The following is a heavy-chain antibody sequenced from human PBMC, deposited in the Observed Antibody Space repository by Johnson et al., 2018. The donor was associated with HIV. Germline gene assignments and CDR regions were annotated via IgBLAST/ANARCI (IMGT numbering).Heavy chain of an antibody. CDR2: IKQDGSER. V-gene: IGHV3-7*05. D-gene: IGHD1-1*01. CDR3: ARETRRYNWNGSVSSFDI. J-gene: IGHJ3*02. Sequence: VQLVESGGGLVQPGGSLRLSCAASAFTFSNYWMNWVRQAPGKGLEWVANIKQDGSERYYVDSVKGRFTISRDNAKNALYLQMNSLRAEDTAVYYCARETRRYNWNGSVSSFDIWGQGTMVTVSS. CDR1: AFTFSNYW.